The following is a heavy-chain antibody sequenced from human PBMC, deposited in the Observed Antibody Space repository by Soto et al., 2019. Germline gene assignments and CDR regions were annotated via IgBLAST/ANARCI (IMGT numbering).Heavy chain of an antibody. CDR3: ARVGGGLASLGYYGMDV. D-gene: IGHD3-10*01. CDR2: NNPNRGGT. CDR1: GYTFIGYY. J-gene: IGHJ6*02. V-gene: IGHV1-2*04. Sequence: QVQLVQSGAEVKKTGASVKVSCKASGYTFIGYYIHLVRQAPGQGLELMGWNNPNRGGTNYAQRGNGCVTMTRDRPISTAYMELSRLNSNDTAVYSCARVGGGLASLGYYGMDVWGQGTTVTVSS.